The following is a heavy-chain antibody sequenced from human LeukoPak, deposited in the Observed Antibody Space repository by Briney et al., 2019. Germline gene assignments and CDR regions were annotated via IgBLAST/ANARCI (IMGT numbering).Heavy chain of an antibody. D-gene: IGHD6-13*01. V-gene: IGHV3-21*01. CDR1: GFTFSSYS. Sequence: GGSLRLSCAASGFTFSSYSMNWVRQAPGKGLEWVSSISSSSSYIYYADSVKGRFTISRDNAKNSLYLQMYSLRAEDTAVYYCARGIAAAEFDYWGQGTLVTVSS. CDR3: ARGIAAAEFDY. J-gene: IGHJ4*02. CDR2: ISSSSSYI.